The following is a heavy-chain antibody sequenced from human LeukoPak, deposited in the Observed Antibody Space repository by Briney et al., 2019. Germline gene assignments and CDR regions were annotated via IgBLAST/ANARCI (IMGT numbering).Heavy chain of an antibody. D-gene: IGHD1-1*01. CDR3: ARGAWKEDYYYYMDV. J-gene: IGHJ6*03. CDR2: IHYSGST. Sequence: SETLSLTCSVSGGSISSYYWSWIRQTPGKGPEWIAYIHYSGSTNYNPSLKSRVTISVDTSKNQFSLKLSSVTAADTAVYYCARGAWKEDYYYYMDVWGKGTTVTVSS. CDR1: GGSISSYY. V-gene: IGHV4-59*01.